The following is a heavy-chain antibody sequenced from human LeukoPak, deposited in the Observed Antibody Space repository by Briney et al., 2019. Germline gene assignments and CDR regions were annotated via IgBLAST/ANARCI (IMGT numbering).Heavy chain of an antibody. Sequence: PSQTLSLTCTVSGGSISSGDYYWSWIRQPPGKGLEWIGYIYYSGSTNYNPSLKSRVTISVDTSKNQFSLKLSSVTVADTAVYYCARVKVVPAATLHYFDYWGQGTLVTVSS. J-gene: IGHJ4*02. CDR3: ARVKVVPAATLHYFDY. V-gene: IGHV4-30-4*01. D-gene: IGHD2-2*01. CDR1: GGSISSGDYY. CDR2: IYYSGST.